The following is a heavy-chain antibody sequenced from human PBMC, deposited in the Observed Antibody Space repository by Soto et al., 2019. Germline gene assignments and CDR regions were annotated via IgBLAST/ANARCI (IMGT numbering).Heavy chain of an antibody. CDR1: GFTFSSYA. D-gene: IGHD3-22*01. CDR3: ARDPTLYYDSSGSDY. V-gene: IGHV3-30-3*01. J-gene: IGHJ4*02. Sequence: QVQLVESGGGVVQPGRSLRLSCAASGFTFSSYAMHWVRQAPGKGLEWLAVISYDGSNKYYADSVKGRFTISRNNSKNTLYLQMNSLRAEDTAVYYCARDPTLYYDSSGSDYWGQGTLVTVSS. CDR2: ISYDGSNK.